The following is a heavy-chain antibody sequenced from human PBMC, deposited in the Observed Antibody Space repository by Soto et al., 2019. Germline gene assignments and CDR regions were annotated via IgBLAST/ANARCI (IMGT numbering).Heavy chain of an antibody. CDR2: ISNRAI. Sequence: LRLSCAASGFIFSSYSMNWVRQAPGKGLEWISYISNRAIFYADSVKGRFTVSRDSATNSLYLQMDNLRAEDTAVYYCARDQFYATDYWGKGALVTVSS. J-gene: IGHJ4*02. CDR1: GFIFSSYS. V-gene: IGHV3-48*01. D-gene: IGHD1-26*01. CDR3: ARDQFYATDY.